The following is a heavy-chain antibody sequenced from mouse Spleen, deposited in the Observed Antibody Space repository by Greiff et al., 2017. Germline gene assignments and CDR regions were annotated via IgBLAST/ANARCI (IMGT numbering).Heavy chain of an antibody. J-gene: IGHJ4*01. CDR1: GYSITSGYY. D-gene: IGHD6-1*01. Sequence: EVKLVESGPGLVKPSQSLSLTCSVTGYSITSGYYWNWIRQFPGNKLEWMGYISYDGSNNYNPSLKNRISITRDTSKNQFFLKLNSVTTEDTATYYCAREGLAGDYYAMDYWGQGTSVTVSS. V-gene: IGHV3-6*01. CDR2: ISYDGSN. CDR3: AREGLAGDYYAMDY.